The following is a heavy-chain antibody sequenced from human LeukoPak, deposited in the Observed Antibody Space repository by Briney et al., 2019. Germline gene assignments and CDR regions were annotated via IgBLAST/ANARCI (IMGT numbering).Heavy chain of an antibody. CDR2: LKFDGTIT. Sequence: GGSLRPSCAASGFTFSSYWMHWVRQAPGKGLVWVSRLKFDGTITQYADSVKGRFTVSRDNAKNTLYLQMDSLRAEDTAVYYCAGQANNWFDPWGQGTLVTVSS. CDR3: AGQANNWFDP. CDR1: GFTFSSYW. V-gene: IGHV3-74*03. J-gene: IGHJ5*02.